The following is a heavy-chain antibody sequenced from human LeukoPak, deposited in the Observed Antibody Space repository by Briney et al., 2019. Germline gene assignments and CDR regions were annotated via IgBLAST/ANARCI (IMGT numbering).Heavy chain of an antibody. CDR2: IYYSGST. V-gene: IGHV4-59*08. CDR1: GGSISSYY. Sequence: PSETLSLTCTVSGGSISSYYWSWIRQPPGKGLEWIGYIYYSGSTNYNPSLKSRVTISVDTSKNQFSLKLSSVTAADTAVYYCARRIARGGMDVWGQGTTVTVSS. J-gene: IGHJ6*02. CDR3: ARRIARGGMDV. D-gene: IGHD2-15*01.